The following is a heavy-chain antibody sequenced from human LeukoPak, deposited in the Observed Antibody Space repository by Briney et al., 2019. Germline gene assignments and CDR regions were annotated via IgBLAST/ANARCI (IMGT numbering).Heavy chain of an antibody. J-gene: IGHJ5*02. CDR2: IIPILGIA. Sequence: GASVKVSCKASGGTFSSYAISWVRLAPGQGLEWMGRIIPILGIANYAQKFQGRVTITADKSTSTAYMELSSLRSEDTAVYYCARDFIVVVAATGGWFDPWGQGTLVTVSS. CDR3: ARDFIVVVAATGGWFDP. V-gene: IGHV1-69*04. D-gene: IGHD2-15*01. CDR1: GGTFSSYA.